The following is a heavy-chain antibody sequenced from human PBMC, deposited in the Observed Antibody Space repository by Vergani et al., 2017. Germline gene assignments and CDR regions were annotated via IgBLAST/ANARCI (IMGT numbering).Heavy chain of an antibody. CDR1: GGSFSGYY. CDR2: INHSGST. CDR3: ARVRSVTMVRGLFHTPYYYYMDV. Sequence: QVQLQQWGAGLLKPSETLSLTCAVYGGSFSGYYWSWIRQPPGXGLEWIGEINHSGSTNYNPSLKSRVTISVDTSKNQFSLKLSSVTAADTAVYYCARVRSVTMVRGLFHTPYYYYMDVWGKGTTVTVSS. J-gene: IGHJ6*03. D-gene: IGHD3-10*01. V-gene: IGHV4-34*01.